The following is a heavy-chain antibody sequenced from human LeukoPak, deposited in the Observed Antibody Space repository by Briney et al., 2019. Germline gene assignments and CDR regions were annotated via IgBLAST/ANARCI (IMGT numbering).Heavy chain of an antibody. Sequence: ASVKVSCKASGDTFSNYAISWVRQAPGQGLEWVGRIIPSLGTPNYAQKFQGRVAITADRSTTTAYMELSSLRFEDTAVYYCARAGSSRFSVPYYFNYWGQGTPVTVSS. J-gene: IGHJ4*02. D-gene: IGHD6-13*01. CDR2: IIPSLGTP. CDR3: ARAGSSRFSVPYYFNY. CDR1: GDTFSNYA. V-gene: IGHV1-69*04.